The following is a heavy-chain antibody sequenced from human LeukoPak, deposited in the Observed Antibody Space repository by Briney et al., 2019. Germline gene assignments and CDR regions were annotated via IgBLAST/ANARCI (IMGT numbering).Heavy chain of an antibody. V-gene: IGHV4-59*08. CDR2: IYYSVSP. CDR3: ASQAPEYCSGGSCYSTKYSFDY. J-gene: IGHJ4*02. Sequence: SQTLSLTCTVSGVALSPYYWSSVRQPPGQRLGCSAYIYYSVSPDYTPYLKSRVTISVDTSKNQFSLKLNSVTAADTAVYYCASQAPEYCSGGSCYSTKYSFDYWGQGTLVTVSS. D-gene: IGHD2-15*01. CDR1: GVALSPYY.